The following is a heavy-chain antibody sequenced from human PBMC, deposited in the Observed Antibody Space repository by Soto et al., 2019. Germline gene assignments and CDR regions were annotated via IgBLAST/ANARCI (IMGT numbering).Heavy chain of an antibody. CDR1: GGSFSGYY. D-gene: IGHD2-2*01. J-gene: IGHJ4*02. V-gene: IGHV4-34*01. CDR3: ARVPPADTGYCSSTSCPTDY. Sequence: PSETLSLTCAVYGGSFSGYYWSWIRQPPGKGLEWIGEINHSGSTNYNPSLKSRVTISVDTSKNQFSLKLSSVTAADTAVYYCARVPPADTGYCSSTSCPTDYWGQGTLVTVS. CDR2: INHSGST.